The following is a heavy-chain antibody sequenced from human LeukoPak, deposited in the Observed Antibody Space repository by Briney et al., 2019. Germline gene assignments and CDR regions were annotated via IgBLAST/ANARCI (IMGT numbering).Heavy chain of an antibody. V-gene: IGHV3-21*01. CDR3: ARDPYSPDTVAGLGGLDY. Sequence: PGGSLRLSCAASGFTFSSYSMNWVRQAPGKGLEWVSSISSSSSYIYYADSVKGRFTISRDNAKNSLYLQMNSLRAEDTAVYYCARDPYSPDTVAGLGGLDYWGQGTLVTVSS. CDR2: ISSSSSYI. D-gene: IGHD6-19*01. J-gene: IGHJ4*02. CDR1: GFTFSSYS.